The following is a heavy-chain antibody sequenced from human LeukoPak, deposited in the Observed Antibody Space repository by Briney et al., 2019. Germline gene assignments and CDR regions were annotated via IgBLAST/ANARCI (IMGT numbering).Heavy chain of an antibody. CDR1: GDSVSSNSAA. J-gene: IGHJ4*02. V-gene: IGHV6-1*01. CDR2: TFYRSKWYG. Sequence: SQTLSLTCAISGDSVSSNSAAWNWIRQPPSRGLEWLGRTFYRSKWYGDFAVSVKSRISINADTSKNQFSLQLNSVTPEDTAAYYCARGGAVAEFDYWGQGTLVTVSS. D-gene: IGHD6-19*01. CDR3: ARGGAVAEFDY.